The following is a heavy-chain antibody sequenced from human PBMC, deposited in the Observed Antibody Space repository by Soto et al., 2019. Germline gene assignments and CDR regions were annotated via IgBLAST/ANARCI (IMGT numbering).Heavy chain of an antibody. V-gene: IGHV4-30-2*01. CDR2: IYHSGST. Sequence: QLQLQESGSGLVKPSQTLSLTCAVSGGSISSGGYSWSWIRQPPGKGLEWIGYIYHSGSTYYNPALKSSSNISVKRSKNPFSLKLGFVTAADTAVYCCAKTPDIWGQGTMVTVSS. CDR3: AKTPDI. J-gene: IGHJ3*02. CDR1: GGSISSGGYS.